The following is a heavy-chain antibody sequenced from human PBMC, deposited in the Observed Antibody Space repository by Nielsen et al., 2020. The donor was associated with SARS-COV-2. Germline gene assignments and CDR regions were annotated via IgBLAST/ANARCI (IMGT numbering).Heavy chain of an antibody. V-gene: IGHV4-34*01. CDR1: GGSFSAYY. CDR2: INHNGIT. CDR3: ARASWLRAQLDY. D-gene: IGHD5-12*01. Sequence: SETLSLTCAVYGGSFSAYYWSWIRQPPGQGLEWIGEINHNGITNYNPSLKSRVTISVDTSKNQFSLKLSSVTAADTAVYYCARASWLRAQLDYWGQGTLVTVSS. J-gene: IGHJ4*02.